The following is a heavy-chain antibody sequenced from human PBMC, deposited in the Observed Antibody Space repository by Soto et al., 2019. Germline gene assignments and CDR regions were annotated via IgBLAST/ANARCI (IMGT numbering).Heavy chain of an antibody. CDR3: ARENSVQAWLHHFDP. CDR2: ISDDGASI. CDR1: CFIFSSFA. D-gene: IGHD5-18*01. Sequence: PXESMSRYCEASCFIFSSFAMNWVRPDPGRGLEWVSYISDDGASIYYADSLKGRFTISRDNAKNSLSLQMNNLRAEDTAVYYCARENSVQAWLHHFDPLVLGTLVTV. J-gene: IGHJ5*02. V-gene: IGHV3-48*03.